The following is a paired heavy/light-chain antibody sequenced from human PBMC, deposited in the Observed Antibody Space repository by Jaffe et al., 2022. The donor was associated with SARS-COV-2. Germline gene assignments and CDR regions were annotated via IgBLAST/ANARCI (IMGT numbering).Light chain of an antibody. Sequence: AIRMTQSPSSFSASTGDRVTITCRASQGISSYLAWYQQKPGKAPKLLIYAASTLQSGVPSRFSGSGSGTDFTLTISCLQSEDFATYYCQQYYSYPPYTFGQGTKLEIK. CDR1: QGISSY. J-gene: IGKJ2*01. CDR3: QQYYSYPPYT. CDR2: AAS. V-gene: IGKV1-8*01.
Heavy chain of an antibody. CDR2: ISGSGGST. CDR1: GFTFSSYA. Sequence: EVQLLESGGGLVQPGGSLRLSCAASGFTFSSYAMSWVRQAPGKGLEWVSAISGSGGSTYYADSVKGRFTISRDNSKNTLYLQMNSLRAEDTAVYYCAKGGRCYSPRGIAAAEPFDYWGQGTLVTVSS. V-gene: IGHV3-23*01. D-gene: IGHD6-13*01. J-gene: IGHJ4*02. CDR3: AKGGRCYSPRGIAAAEPFDY.